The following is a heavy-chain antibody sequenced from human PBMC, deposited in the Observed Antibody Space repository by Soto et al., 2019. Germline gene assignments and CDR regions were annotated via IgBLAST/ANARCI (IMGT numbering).Heavy chain of an antibody. V-gene: IGHV1-69*01. CDR3: ARDRWAYKLPMTFDL. CDR1: GGTFSSYD. CDR2: IITIFGTA. J-gene: IGHJ3*01. Sequence: QVQLVQSGAEVKKPGSSVKVSCKASGGTFSSYDISWVRQAPGQGLEWMGGIITIFGTANYAQKIQGRVTITADESTSTAYMELSSLRSEDTAVYYCARDRWAYKLPMTFDLWGQGTMVTVSS. D-gene: IGHD1-20*01.